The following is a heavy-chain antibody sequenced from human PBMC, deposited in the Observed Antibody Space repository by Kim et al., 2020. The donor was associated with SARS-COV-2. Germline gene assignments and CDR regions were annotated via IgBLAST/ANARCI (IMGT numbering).Heavy chain of an antibody. J-gene: IGHJ4*02. Sequence: ASVKVSCKASGYTFTNYGLSWVRQAPGQGLEWVAWVSAYNGDIKYAQKLQGRVTMTTDRATSTAYIELRSLRSDDTAMYYCARESGGIEGISRADYWGQGTLVIVSS. CDR3: ARESGGIEGISRADY. V-gene: IGHV1-18*01. CDR2: VSAYNGDI. CDR1: GYTFTNYG. D-gene: IGHD3-16*01.